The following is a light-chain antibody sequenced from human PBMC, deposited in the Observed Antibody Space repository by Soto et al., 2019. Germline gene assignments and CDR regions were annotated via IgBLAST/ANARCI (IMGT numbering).Light chain of an antibody. V-gene: IGLV1-47*01. Sequence: QSVLTQPPSASGTPGQRVTISCSGSSSNIGSNYVYWYQQLPGTAPKLLIYRNNQRPSGVPDRFSGSKSGTSASLAISGLGSEVGADYYCAAWDDSLSVFYVSGPGTRVPVL. CDR2: RNN. CDR1: SSNIGSNY. CDR3: AAWDDSLSVFYV. J-gene: IGLJ1*01.